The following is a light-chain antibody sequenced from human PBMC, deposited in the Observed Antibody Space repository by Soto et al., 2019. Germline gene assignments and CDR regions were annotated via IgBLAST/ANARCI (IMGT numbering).Light chain of an antibody. J-gene: IGLJ1*01. CDR3: ISYSTRTAYL. Sequence: QSVLTRPASVSGSPGQSINISCTGTSSDVGGYAYVSWYQLHPGKAPKLMVFEVSNRPSGVSYRFSGSKSGNTASLAISGLQAEDESDYSCISYSTRTAYLFGTGTKVTV. CDR2: EVS. V-gene: IGLV2-14*01. CDR1: SSDVGGYAY.